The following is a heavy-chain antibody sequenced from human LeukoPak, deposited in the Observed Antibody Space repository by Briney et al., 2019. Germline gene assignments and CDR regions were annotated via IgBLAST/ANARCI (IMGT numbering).Heavy chain of an antibody. D-gene: IGHD3-10*01. Sequence: GGSLRLSCAASGFTFSSYGMHWVRQAPGKGLEWVAFIRYDGSNKYYADSVKGRFTISRDNSKITLYLQMNSLRAEDTAVYYCARPPGRTGAFDIWGQGTMVTVSS. CDR3: ARPPGRTGAFDI. V-gene: IGHV3-30*02. J-gene: IGHJ3*02. CDR2: IRYDGSNK. CDR1: GFTFSSYG.